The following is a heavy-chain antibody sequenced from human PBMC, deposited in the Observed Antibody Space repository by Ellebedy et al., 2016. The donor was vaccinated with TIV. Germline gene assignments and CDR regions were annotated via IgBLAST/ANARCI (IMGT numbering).Heavy chain of an antibody. J-gene: IGHJ6*02. V-gene: IGHV1-69*13. CDR1: GGTFSSYG. CDR2: IIPIYRTT. CDR3: ARFTFDSSGYYHHYGMDV. D-gene: IGHD3-22*01. Sequence: SVKVSCKASGGTFSSYGFSWVRQAPGQGPEWMGGIIPIYRTTKYVQKFQGRVTITADEYTSTTYMELSSLRSEDTAVYYCARFTFDSSGYYHHYGMDVWGQGTTVTVSS.